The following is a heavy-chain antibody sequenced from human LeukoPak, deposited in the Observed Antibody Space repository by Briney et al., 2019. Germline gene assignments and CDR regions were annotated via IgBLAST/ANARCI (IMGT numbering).Heavy chain of an antibody. V-gene: IGHV3-21*01. CDR3: ARESSSWRYFDY. D-gene: IGHD6-13*01. Sequence: PGGSLRLSCAASGFTFSTYSMNWVRQAPGKGLEWVSSISSSSSCIYYADSVKGRFTISRDNAKNSLYLQMNSLRAEDTAVYHCARESSSWRYFDYWGQGTLVTVSS. J-gene: IGHJ4*02. CDR2: ISSSSSCI. CDR1: GFTFSTYS.